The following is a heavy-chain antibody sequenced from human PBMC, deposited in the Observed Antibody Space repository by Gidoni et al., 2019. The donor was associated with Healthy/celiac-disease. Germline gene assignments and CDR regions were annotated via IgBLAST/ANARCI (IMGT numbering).Heavy chain of an antibody. CDR3: ARDWRLLYFDWLEYYYGMDV. J-gene: IGHJ6*02. CDR2: IKQDGSEN. V-gene: IGHV3-7*01. CDR1: GVTCSSYR. Sequence: EVQLVESGGGLVQPGGSLRLTCADSGVTCSSYRMSWVRQAPGKGLELVANIKQDGSENYYLYSVKCRFTLSTYNAKNSLYLQMNSLRAEDSAVYYCARDWRLLYFDWLEYYYGMDVWGQGTTVTVSS. D-gene: IGHD3-9*01.